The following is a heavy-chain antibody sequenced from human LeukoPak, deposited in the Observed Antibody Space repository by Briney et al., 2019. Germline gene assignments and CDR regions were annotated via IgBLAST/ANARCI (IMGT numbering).Heavy chain of an antibody. CDR2: IRYDGSNK. CDR3: AKDYRSMIDILTGLSSDY. V-gene: IGHV3-30*02. J-gene: IGHJ4*02. CDR1: GFTFSSYG. D-gene: IGHD3-9*01. Sequence: PGGSLRLSCAASGFTFSSYGMHWVRQAPGKGLEWVAFIRYDGSNKYYADSVKGRFTISRDNSKNTLYLQMNSLRAEDTAVYYCAKDYRSMIDILTGLSSDYWGQGTLVTVSS.